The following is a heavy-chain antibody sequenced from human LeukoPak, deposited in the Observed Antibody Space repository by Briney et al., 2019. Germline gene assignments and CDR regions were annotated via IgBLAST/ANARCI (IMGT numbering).Heavy chain of an antibody. CDR1: GYTFTSYD. J-gene: IGHJ6*03. Sequence: AASVKVSCKASGYTFTSYDINWVRQATGQRLEWMGWMNPNSGNTGYAQKFQGRVTMTRNTSISTAYMELSSLRSEDTAVYYCARGDSNYNYYYYYYMDVWGKGTTVTVSS. CDR3: ARGDSNYNYYYYYYMDV. V-gene: IGHV1-8*01. CDR2: MNPNSGNT. D-gene: IGHD4-11*01.